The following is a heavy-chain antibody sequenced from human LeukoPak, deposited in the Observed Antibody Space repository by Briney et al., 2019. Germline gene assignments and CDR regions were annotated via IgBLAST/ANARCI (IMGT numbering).Heavy chain of an antibody. CDR2: ISWNSGSI. Sequence: GGSLRLSCAASGFNFYDYDMHWVRHAPGKGLEWVSGISWNSGSIVYADSVEGRFTISRDNAKNSLYLQMNSLRAEDTALYYCQSSGYYYGAFDIVAKGQWSPSLQ. J-gene: IGHJ3*02. V-gene: IGHV3-9*01. CDR1: GFNFYDYD. CDR3: QSSGYYYGAFDI. D-gene: IGHD3-22*01.